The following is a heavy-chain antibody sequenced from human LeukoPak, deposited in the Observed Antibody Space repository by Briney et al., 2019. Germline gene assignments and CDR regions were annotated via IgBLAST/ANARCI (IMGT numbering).Heavy chain of an antibody. CDR2: IIPILGIA. CDR1: GGTFSSYA. D-gene: IGHD1-26*01. CDR3: AREGATVGFDY. V-gene: IGHV1-69*04. Sequence: VASVTVSCKASGGTFSSYAISWVRQAPGQGLEWMGRIIPILGIANYAQKFQGRVTITADKSTSTAYMELSSLRSEDTAVYYCAREGATVGFDYWGQGTLVTVSS. J-gene: IGHJ4*02.